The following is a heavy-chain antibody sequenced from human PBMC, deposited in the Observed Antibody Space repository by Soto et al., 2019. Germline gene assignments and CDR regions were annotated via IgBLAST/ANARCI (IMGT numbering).Heavy chain of an antibody. CDR3: AAYSHKGY. Sequence: EEQLVESGGDLVQPGGSLRLSCAASGFTVSNNYMSWVRQAPGKGLEWVSLIYSGGRTYYADSVKGRFTISRDSTKNTLYLQMNSLSAEDTAIYYCAAYSHKGYWGQGTLVTVSS. CDR2: IYSGGRT. D-gene: IGHD3-16*01. J-gene: IGHJ4*02. CDR1: GFTVSNNY. V-gene: IGHV3-66*01.